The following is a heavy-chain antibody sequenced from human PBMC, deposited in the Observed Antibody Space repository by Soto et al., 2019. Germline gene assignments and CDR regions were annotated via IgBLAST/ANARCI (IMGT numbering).Heavy chain of an antibody. V-gene: IGHV3-49*04. CDR3: TRDQPITP. D-gene: IGHD3-10*01. J-gene: IGHJ3*01. Sequence: GGSLRLSCATSGFTFSSYAMSWVRQAPGKGLEWVSAIRSKGSGGTSEYAASVKGRFTFSRDDSKSIAYLQMNSLKIEDTAVYYCTRDQPITPWGQGTMVTVSS. CDR2: IRSKGSGGTS. CDR1: GFTFSSYA.